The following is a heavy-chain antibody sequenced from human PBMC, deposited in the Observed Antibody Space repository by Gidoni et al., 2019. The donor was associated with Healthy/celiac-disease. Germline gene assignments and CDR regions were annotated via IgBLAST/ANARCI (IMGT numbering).Heavy chain of an antibody. Sequence: GGSISSSSYYWGWIRQPPGKGLEWIGSSYYSGSTYYNPSLKSRVTISVDTSKNQFSLKLSSVTAADTAVYYCANKGSVTPADWGQGTLVTVSS. J-gene: IGHJ4*02. CDR2: SYYSGST. D-gene: IGHD4-4*01. CDR1: GGSISSSSYY. CDR3: ANKGSVTPAD. V-gene: IGHV4-39*01.